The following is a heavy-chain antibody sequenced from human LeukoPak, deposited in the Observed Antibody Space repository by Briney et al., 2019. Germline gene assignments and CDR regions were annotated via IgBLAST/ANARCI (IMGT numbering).Heavy chain of an antibody. J-gene: IGHJ3*02. Sequence: GGSLRLSCSASGFTLSDYYMGWIRQAPGKGLEWVSYISSSGGDKYYADPVKGRFTISRDSAKKSLYLQMNSLRADDTTIYYCARDYGSGNYPDAFDIWGQGTMVTVSS. V-gene: IGHV3-11*01. CDR1: GFTLSDYY. CDR2: ISSSGGDK. CDR3: ARDYGSGNYPDAFDI. D-gene: IGHD1-26*01.